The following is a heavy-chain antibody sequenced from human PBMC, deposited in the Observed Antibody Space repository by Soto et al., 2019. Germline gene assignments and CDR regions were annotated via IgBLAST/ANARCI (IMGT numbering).Heavy chain of an antibody. Sequence: EVQLVESGGGLVQPGGSLRLSCAASGFTFSSYWMHWVRQDPGKGLVWVSRMSSEGRSTTYADSVRGSFTISSHNAKNPLYIQMYRLRADDTALYYCERAAIAVGPLHREDYSYYYMDVCGKGATVTVSS. J-gene: IGHJ6*03. D-gene: IGHD6-19*01. CDR2: MSSEGRST. CDR1: GFTFSSYW. V-gene: IGHV3-74*03. CDR3: ERAAIAVGPLHREDYSYYYMDV.